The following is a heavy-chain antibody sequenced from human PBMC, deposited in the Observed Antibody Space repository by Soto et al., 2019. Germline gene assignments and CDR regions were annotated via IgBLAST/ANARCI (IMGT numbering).Heavy chain of an antibody. J-gene: IGHJ5*02. V-gene: IGHV4-59*01. CDR2: IFYTGKT. Sequence: ETLSLTCSVSAGSISNYHWSWIRQPPGKGLEWIGYIFYTGKTNYNPSLKSRVTISLDTSKNQFSLRLDSVTAADTAVYYCARVLEVAGGFDPWGQGTLVTVSS. D-gene: IGHD2-15*01. CDR1: AGSISNYH. CDR3: ARVLEVAGGFDP.